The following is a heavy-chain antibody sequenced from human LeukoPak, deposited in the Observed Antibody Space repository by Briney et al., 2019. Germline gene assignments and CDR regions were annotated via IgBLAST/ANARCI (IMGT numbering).Heavy chain of an antibody. CDR3: ARGGTMVRGVNPLGDYGMDV. CDR1: GYTFGSYD. J-gene: IGHJ6*02. V-gene: IGHV1-8*01. CDR2: MNPNSGNT. D-gene: IGHD3-10*01. Sequence: ASVKVSCKDSGYTFGSYDINWVRQATGQGLEWMGWMNPNSGNTGYALKFQGRVTMTRDTSISTAYMELRSLRSEDTAVYYCARGGTMVRGVNPLGDYGMDVWGQGTTVTVSS.